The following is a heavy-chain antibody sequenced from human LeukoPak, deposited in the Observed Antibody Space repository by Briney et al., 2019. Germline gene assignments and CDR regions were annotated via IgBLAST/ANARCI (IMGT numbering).Heavy chain of an antibody. Sequence: GGSLRLSRAASGFTFSSYSMNWVRQAPGKGLEWVSSISSSSSYIYYADSVKGRFTISRDNAKSSLYLQMNSLRAEDTAVYYCARDVWVPDQHWGQGTLVTVSS. V-gene: IGHV3-21*01. D-gene: IGHD1-1*01. CDR3: ARDVWVPDQH. J-gene: IGHJ1*01. CDR2: ISSSSSYI. CDR1: GFTFSSYS.